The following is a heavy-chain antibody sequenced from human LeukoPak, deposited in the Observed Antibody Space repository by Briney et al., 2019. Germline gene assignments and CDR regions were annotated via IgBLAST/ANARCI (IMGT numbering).Heavy chain of an antibody. V-gene: IGHV1-2*02. CDR1: GYSFTNYH. CDR2: INPNSGGT. CDR3: ASEYYDFWSGYSNWFDP. D-gene: IGHD3-3*01. J-gene: IGHJ5*02. Sequence: AASVKVSCNTSGYSFTNYHMHWVRQAPGQGLEWMGWINPNSGGTNYAQKFQGRVTMTRDTSISTAYMELSRLRSDDTAVYYCASEYYDFWSGYSNWFDPWGQGTLVTVSS.